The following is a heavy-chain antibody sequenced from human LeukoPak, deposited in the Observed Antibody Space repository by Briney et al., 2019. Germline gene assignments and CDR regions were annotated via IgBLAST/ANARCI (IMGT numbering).Heavy chain of an antibody. V-gene: IGHV3-23*01. CDR1: GFTFSNYA. CDR3: AKDSPYGSGSYYNVHYFDY. D-gene: IGHD3-10*01. J-gene: IGHJ4*02. CDR2: VSDSAGST. Sequence: PGGSLRLSRAASGFTFSNYAMSWVRQAPGKGLEWVSTVSDSAGSTYYADSVKGRFTISRDNSKNTLYLQMNSLRAEDTAVYYCAKDSPYGSGSYYNVHYFDYWGQGTLATVSS.